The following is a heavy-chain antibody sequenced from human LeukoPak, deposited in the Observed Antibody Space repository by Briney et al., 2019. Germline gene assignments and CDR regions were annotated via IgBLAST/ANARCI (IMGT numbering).Heavy chain of an antibody. CDR2: IYPGDSDT. D-gene: IGHD2-2*01. J-gene: IGHJ5*02. V-gene: IGHV5-51*01. Sequence: GESLKISCKGSGYSFTSYWIGWVRQVPGKGLEWMGIIYPGDSDTRYSPSFQGQVTISADKSISTAYLQWSSLKASDTAMYYCARRYCSSTSCATGFDPWGQGTLVTVSS. CDR1: GYSFTSYW. CDR3: ARRYCSSTSCATGFDP.